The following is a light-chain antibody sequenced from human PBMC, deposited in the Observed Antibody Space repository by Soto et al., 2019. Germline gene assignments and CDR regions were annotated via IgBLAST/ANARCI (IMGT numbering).Light chain of an antibody. CDR3: QHRSDWPPLFT. J-gene: IGKJ4*01. CDR2: DAS. CDR1: QNVDSY. V-gene: IGKV3-11*01. Sequence: EIVLTQSPATLSLSPGERATLSCRASQNVDSYLAWYQQRPDQAPRLLIHDASHRATGIPARFSGSGSGTDFTLTISSLEPEDFAVYYCQHRSDWPPLFTFGGGTKVDIK.